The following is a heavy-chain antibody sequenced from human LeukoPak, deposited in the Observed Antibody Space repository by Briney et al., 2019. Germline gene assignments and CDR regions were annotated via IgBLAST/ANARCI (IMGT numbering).Heavy chain of an antibody. CDR2: INPNSGGT. Sequence: ASVKVSCKASGYTFTGYYMHWVRQAPGQGLEWMGWINPNSGGTNYAQEFQGRVTMTRDTSISTAYMELSRLRSDDTAVYYCARGADDYCSGGSCYSFLKLPEYYFDYWGQGTLVTVSS. J-gene: IGHJ4*02. D-gene: IGHD2-15*01. V-gene: IGHV1-2*02. CDR3: ARGADDYCSGGSCYSFLKLPEYYFDY. CDR1: GYTFTGYY.